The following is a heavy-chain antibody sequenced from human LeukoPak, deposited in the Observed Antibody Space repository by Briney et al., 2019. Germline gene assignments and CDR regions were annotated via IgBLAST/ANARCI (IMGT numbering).Heavy chain of an antibody. Sequence: PSETLSVTCTVAGGSISSYYWNWIRQPPGKGLEWIGYIYYSATTNYNPSLKSRVSMSVDTSKNQFSLTLSSVTAAATAVYYCARGRGDHDYWGQGTLVTVSS. D-gene: IGHD4-17*01. CDR1: GGSISSYY. V-gene: IGHV4-59*12. CDR2: IYYSATT. J-gene: IGHJ4*02. CDR3: ARGRGDHDY.